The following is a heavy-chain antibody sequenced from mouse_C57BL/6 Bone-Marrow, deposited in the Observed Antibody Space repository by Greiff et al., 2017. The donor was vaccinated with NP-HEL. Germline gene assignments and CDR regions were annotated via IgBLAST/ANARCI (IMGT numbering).Heavy chain of an antibody. CDR3: ARGGYYVRVAY. Sequence: QVQLQQSGPELVRPGVSVKISCKGSGYTFTDYAMHWVKQSHAKRLAWIGVISTYYGDASYNQKFKDKATMTVDKSASTAYMELARLTSEDSAVYYFARGGYYVRVAYWGQGTLVTVSA. D-gene: IGHD1-1*01. CDR1: GYTFTDYA. CDR2: ISTYYGDA. J-gene: IGHJ3*01. V-gene: IGHV1-67*01.